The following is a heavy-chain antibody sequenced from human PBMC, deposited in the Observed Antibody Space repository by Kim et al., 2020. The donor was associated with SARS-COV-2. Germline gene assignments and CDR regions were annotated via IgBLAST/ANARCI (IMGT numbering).Heavy chain of an antibody. CDR1: GYTFTSYG. D-gene: IGHD3-10*01. V-gene: IGHV1-18*01. CDR2: ISAYNGNT. J-gene: IGHJ6*02. CDR3: ARDTLQIGSGDGDYYYYYGMDV. Sequence: ASVKVSCKASGYTFTSYGISWVRQAPGQGLEWMGWISAYNGNTNYAQKLQGRVTMTTDTSTSTAYMELRSLRSDDTAVYYCARDTLQIGSGDGDYYYYYGMDVWGQGTTVTVSS.